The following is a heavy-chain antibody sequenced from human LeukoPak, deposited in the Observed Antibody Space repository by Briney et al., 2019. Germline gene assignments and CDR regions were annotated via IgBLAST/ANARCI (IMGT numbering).Heavy chain of an antibody. CDR2: ISAYNGNT. J-gene: IGHJ4*02. CDR3: ARVAFRGRRYCSSTSCYLAFDY. CDR1: GYTFTSYG. Sequence: GASVKVSCKASGYTFTSYGISWVRQAPGQGLEWMGWISAYNGNTNYAQKLQGRVTMTTDTSTSTAYMELRSLRSDDTAVYYCARVAFRGRRYCSSTSCYLAFDYWGQGTLVTASS. D-gene: IGHD2-2*01. V-gene: IGHV1-18*01.